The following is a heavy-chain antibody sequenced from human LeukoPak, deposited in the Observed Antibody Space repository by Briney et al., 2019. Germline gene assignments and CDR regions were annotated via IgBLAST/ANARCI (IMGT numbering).Heavy chain of an antibody. CDR1: GGSISSYY. D-gene: IGHD3-22*01. CDR3: ARYRNYYDSSGYYQYFDY. J-gene: IGHJ4*02. Sequence: SETLSLTCTVSGGSISSYYWSWIRQPPGKGLEWIGYIYYSGSTNYNPSLKSRVTISVDTSKNQFSLKLSSVTAADTAVYYCARYRNYYDSSGYYQYFDYWGQGTLVTVSS. CDR2: IYYSGST. V-gene: IGHV4-59*01.